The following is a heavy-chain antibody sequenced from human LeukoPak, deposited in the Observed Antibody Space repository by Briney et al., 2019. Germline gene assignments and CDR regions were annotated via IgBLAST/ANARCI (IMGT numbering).Heavy chain of an antibody. CDR1: GGTFSSYA. CDR3: ARDTTYGSGSYYGY. J-gene: IGHJ4*02. D-gene: IGHD3-10*01. Sequence: SVKVSCKASGGTFSSYAISWVRQAPGQGLEWMGGIIPIFGTANYAQKFQGRVTITADESTSTAYMELSSLRSEDTAVYYCARDTTYGSGSYYGYWGQGTLVTVSS. V-gene: IGHV1-69*13. CDR2: IIPIFGTA.